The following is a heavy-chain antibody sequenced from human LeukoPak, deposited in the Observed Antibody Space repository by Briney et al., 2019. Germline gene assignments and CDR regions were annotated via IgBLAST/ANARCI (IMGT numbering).Heavy chain of an antibody. CDR1: GFTFSSYA. CDR2: ISYDGSNK. Sequence: GGSLRPSCAASGFTFSSYAMHWVRQAPGRGLEWVAVISYDGSNKYYADSVKGRFTISRDNSKNTLYLQMNSLRAEDTAVYYCARGRGRYPSYYFDYWGQGTLVTVSS. V-gene: IGHV3-30-3*01. D-gene: IGHD1-1*01. J-gene: IGHJ4*02. CDR3: ARGRGRYPSYYFDY.